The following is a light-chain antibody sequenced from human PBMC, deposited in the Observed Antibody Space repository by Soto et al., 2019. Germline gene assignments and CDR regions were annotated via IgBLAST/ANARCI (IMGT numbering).Light chain of an antibody. J-gene: IGLJ3*02. CDR2: INSDGSH. Sequence: QPVLTQSPSASASLGASVKLTCTLSSGHSRYAIAWHQQQPEKGPRYLMKINSDGSHNKGDGIPDRFSGSSSGAERYLTISSLQSEDEAEYYCQTWGTGIRVFGGGTKLTVL. CDR1: SGHSRYA. CDR3: QTWGTGIRV. V-gene: IGLV4-69*01.